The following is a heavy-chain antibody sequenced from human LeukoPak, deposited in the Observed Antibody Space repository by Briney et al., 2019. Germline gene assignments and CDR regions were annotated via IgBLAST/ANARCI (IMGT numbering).Heavy chain of an antibody. J-gene: IGHJ4*02. CDR1: GFTFSSYG. CDR2: IRYDGSNK. CDR3: AKARDDFWSGYYITVERSNFDY. V-gene: IGHV3-30*02. Sequence: PGGSLRLSCAASGFTFSSYGMHWVRQAPGKGLEWVAFIRYDGSNKYYADSVKGRFTISRDNSKNTLYLQMNSLRAEDTAVYYCAKARDDFWSGYYITVERSNFDYWGQGTLVTVSS. D-gene: IGHD3-3*01.